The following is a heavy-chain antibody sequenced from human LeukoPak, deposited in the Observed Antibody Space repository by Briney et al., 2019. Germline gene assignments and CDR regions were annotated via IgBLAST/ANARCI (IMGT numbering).Heavy chain of an antibody. J-gene: IGHJ4*02. Sequence: GGSLRLSCAASGFTVSSNYMSWVRQAPGKGVEWVSVIYSGGSTYYADSVKGRFTISRDNAKNSLYLQMNSLRAEDTAVYYCARDLVGASSYWGQGTLVTVSS. CDR1: GFTVSSNY. CDR2: IYSGGST. CDR3: ARDLVGASSY. D-gene: IGHD1-26*01. V-gene: IGHV3-53*01.